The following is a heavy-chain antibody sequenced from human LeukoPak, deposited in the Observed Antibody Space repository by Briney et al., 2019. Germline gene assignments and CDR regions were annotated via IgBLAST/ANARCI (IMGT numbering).Heavy chain of an antibody. V-gene: IGHV6-1*01. CDR2: TYYRSKWYN. J-gene: IGHJ6*02. D-gene: IGHD3-16*01. CDR3: ARDLYYDYVWGSYSTGMDV. Sequence: TSQTLSLTCAISGDSVSSNSAAWNWIRQSPSRGLEWLGRTYYRSKWYNDYAVSVKSRITINPDTSKIQFSLQLNSVTPEDTAVYYCARDLYYDYVWGSYSTGMDVWGQGTTVTVSS. CDR1: GDSVSSNSAA.